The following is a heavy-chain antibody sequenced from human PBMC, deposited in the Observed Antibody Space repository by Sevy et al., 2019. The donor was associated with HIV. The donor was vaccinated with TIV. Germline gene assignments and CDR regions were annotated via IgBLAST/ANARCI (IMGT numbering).Heavy chain of an antibody. V-gene: IGHV3-53*01. D-gene: IGHD2-21*02. CDR2: IYIGGST. Sequence: GGSLRLSCAASGFAVSSNFMSWVRQAPGKGLEWVSVIYIGGSTYYADSVKGRFTISRDNSTNTQYLQMNSLRAEDTAVDYCARGKHMSDSYGSFDYWGQGTLVTVSS. CDR1: GFAVSSNF. CDR3: ARGKHMSDSYGSFDY. J-gene: IGHJ4*02.